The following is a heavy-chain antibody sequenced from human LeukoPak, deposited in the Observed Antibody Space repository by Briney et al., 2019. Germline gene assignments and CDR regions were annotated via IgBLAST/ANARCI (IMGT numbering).Heavy chain of an antibody. Sequence: GASVRLSCAASGFTFSSYDMHWVRQAPGKGLEWVAVISYLGDDQFYAESVKGRFTISRDNSKKTLYLQMNSLTGEDTAVYYCAKDGSSGPHYYNGMDVWGRGTTVIAS. CDR1: GFTFSSYD. CDR3: AKDGSSGPHYYNGMDV. CDR2: ISYLGDDQ. J-gene: IGHJ6*01. V-gene: IGHV3-30*18. D-gene: IGHD3-22*01.